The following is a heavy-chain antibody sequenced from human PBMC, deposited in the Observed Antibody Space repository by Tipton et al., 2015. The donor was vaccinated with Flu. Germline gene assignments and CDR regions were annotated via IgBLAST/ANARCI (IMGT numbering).Heavy chain of an antibody. CDR1: GGSFSGYY. Sequence: TLSLTCAVYGGSFSGYYWSWIRQPPGKGLEWIGEINHSGSTNYNPSLKSRVTISVDTSKNQFSLKLSSVTAADTAVYYCARVGAVTMVRGLAFDAFDIWGLGTMVAVSS. CDR3: ARVGAVTMVRGLAFDAFDI. J-gene: IGHJ3*02. D-gene: IGHD3-10*01. V-gene: IGHV4-34*01. CDR2: INHSGST.